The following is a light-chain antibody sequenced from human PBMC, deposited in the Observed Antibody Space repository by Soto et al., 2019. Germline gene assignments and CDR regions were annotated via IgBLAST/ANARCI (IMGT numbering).Light chain of an antibody. J-gene: IGLJ2*01. CDR2: DVN. V-gene: IGLV2-14*03. CDR3: NSYTSTSTVI. Sequence: QSALTQPASVSGSPGQSITISCTGTSTDLGLYDYVSWYQQHPGKAPKLMIYDVNERPSGVSNRFSGSKSGNTASLTISGLQAEDEADYYCNSYTSTSTVIFGEGTKVTVL. CDR1: STDLGLYDY.